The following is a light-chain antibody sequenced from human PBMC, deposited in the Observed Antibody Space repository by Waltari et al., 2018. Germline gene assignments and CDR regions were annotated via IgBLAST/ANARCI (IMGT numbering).Light chain of an antibody. CDR1: QSLRSY. CDR3: QQRSNWPRA. V-gene: IGKV3-11*01. J-gene: IGKJ1*01. Sequence: EIVLTQSPDTMSLSPGERATLSCRATQSLRSYLAWYQQKPGQAPRLLIYDASNRATGIPARFSGSGSGTDFTLTISSLEPEDFAVYYCQQRSNWPRAFGQGTRVEIK. CDR2: DAS.